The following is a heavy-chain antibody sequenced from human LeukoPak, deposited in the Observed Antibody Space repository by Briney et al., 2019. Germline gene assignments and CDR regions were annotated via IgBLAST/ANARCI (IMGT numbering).Heavy chain of an antibody. J-gene: IGHJ6*03. Sequence: GGSLTLSCAASGFTISSNYMSWLRQAPGKELEGVTVIYSGGSTYYAESVKGRFTISRDNSKNTLYLQMNSLRAEDTAVYYCARVIHSSSYYYYYYMDVWGKGTTVTVSS. CDR2: IYSGGST. V-gene: IGHV3-53*01. D-gene: IGHD6-6*01. CDR1: GFTISSNY. CDR3: ARVIHSSSYYYYYYMDV.